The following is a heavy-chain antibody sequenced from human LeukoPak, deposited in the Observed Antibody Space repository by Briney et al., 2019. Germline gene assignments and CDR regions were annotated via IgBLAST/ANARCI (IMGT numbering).Heavy chain of an antibody. CDR3: ARRPYYYESSGYRDY. CDR1: GGSISSYY. CDR2: IYTSGST. J-gene: IGHJ4*02. D-gene: IGHD3-22*01. V-gene: IGHV4-4*07. Sequence: SETLSLTCTVSGGSISSYYWSWIRQPAGKGLEWIGRIYTSGSTNYNPSLKSRVTISVDTSKNQFSLKLSSVTAADTAVYYCARRPYYYESSGYRDYWGQGTLVTVSS.